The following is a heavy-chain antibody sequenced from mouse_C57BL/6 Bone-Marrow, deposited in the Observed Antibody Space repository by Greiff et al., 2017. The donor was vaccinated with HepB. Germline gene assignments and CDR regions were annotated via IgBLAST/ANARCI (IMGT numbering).Heavy chain of an antibody. V-gene: IGHV1-53*01. Sequence: QVQLQQPGTELVKPGASVKLSCKASGYTFTSYWMHWVKQRPGQGLEWIGNINPSNGGTNYNEKFKSKTTLTVDKSSSTAYMQLSSLTSEDSAVYYCARGFITTVVADYWGQGTTLTVSS. CDR1: GYTFTSYW. CDR3: ARGFITTVVADY. D-gene: IGHD1-1*01. J-gene: IGHJ2*01. CDR2: INPSNGGT.